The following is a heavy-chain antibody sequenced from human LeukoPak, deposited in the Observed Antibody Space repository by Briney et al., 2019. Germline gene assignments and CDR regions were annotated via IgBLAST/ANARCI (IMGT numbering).Heavy chain of an antibody. J-gene: IGHJ4*02. D-gene: IGHD3-10*01. CDR3: ARGGTEAGSGDY. CDR1: GYTFTAYY. V-gene: IGHV1-2*06. Sequence: GASVKVSCKASGYTFTAYYIHWVRQAPGQGLEWMGRINPNSGGTDFAQKFQGRVTMTRDTSISTAYMELSRLRSDDTAIYYCARGGTEAGSGDYWGQGTLVTVLS. CDR2: INPNSGGT.